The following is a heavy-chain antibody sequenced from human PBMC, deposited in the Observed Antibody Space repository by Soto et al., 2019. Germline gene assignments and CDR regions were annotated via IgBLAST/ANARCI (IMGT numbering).Heavy chain of an antibody. Sequence: EVQLVESGGGLVQPGGSLKLSCAASGFTFSDSAMHWVRQASGKGLEWVGRIRSKTNNYATAYAASVKGRFTISRDDSKNTAYLQMNSLKTEDPGVYYCTRNWDYGLDSWGQGTLVTVSS. CDR3: TRNWDYGLDS. V-gene: IGHV3-73*01. J-gene: IGHJ4*02. CDR2: IRSKTNNYAT. D-gene: IGHD1-7*01. CDR1: GFTFSDSA.